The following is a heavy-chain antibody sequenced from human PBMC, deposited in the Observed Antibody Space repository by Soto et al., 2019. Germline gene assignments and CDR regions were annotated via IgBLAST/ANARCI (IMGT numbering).Heavy chain of an antibody. V-gene: IGHV1-8*01. CDR1: GYTFNTLH. J-gene: IGHJ4*02. CDR3: ARGVGDVGDY. CDR2: MDPKNGAT. D-gene: IGHD3-10*01. Sequence: QVQLVQSGAEVKEPGASVKVSCKASGYTFNTLHINWVRQAAGQGLEWMGWMDPKNGATDYAQKFKGRVTMTRDTSINTAYMELTSLTFDDSAVYFCARGVGDVGDYWGQGTLVTVSS.